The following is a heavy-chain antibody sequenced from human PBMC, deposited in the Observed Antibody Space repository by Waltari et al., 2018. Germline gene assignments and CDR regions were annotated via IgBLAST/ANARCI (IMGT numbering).Heavy chain of an antibody. CDR2: ISGSRSTI. V-gene: IGHV3-48*02. D-gene: IGHD1-26*01. Sequence: EVQLLESGGGLVQPGGSLRLPREAPGPAFSSHSMTGVRQAPGKGLEWVSYISGSRSTIHYADSVKGRFTISRDNANNSLYLQMNSLRDEDTAVYYCATVGVENQWELLRYDYWGQGTLVTVSS. CDR1: GPAFSSHS. J-gene: IGHJ4*02. CDR3: ATVGVENQWELLRYDY.